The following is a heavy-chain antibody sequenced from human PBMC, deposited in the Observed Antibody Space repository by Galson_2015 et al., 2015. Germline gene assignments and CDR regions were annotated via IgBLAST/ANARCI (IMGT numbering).Heavy chain of an antibody. V-gene: IGHV1-69*13. D-gene: IGHD2-15*01. Sequence: SVKVSCKASGGTFSSYAISWVRQAPGQGLEWMGGIIPIFGTANYAQKFQGRATITADESTSTAYMELSSLRSEDTAVYYCARVILYCSGGSCYPVYFDYWGQGTLVTVSS. CDR2: IIPIFGTA. J-gene: IGHJ4*02. CDR3: ARVILYCSGGSCYPVYFDY. CDR1: GGTFSSYA.